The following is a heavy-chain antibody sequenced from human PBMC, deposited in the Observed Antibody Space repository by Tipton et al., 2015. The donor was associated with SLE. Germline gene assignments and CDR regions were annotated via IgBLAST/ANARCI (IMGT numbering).Heavy chain of an antibody. CDR1: GGSISSSSYY. J-gene: IGHJ3*02. V-gene: IGHV4-39*07. CDR3: ASRRREWDHGKAFDI. Sequence: TLFLTCTVSGGSISSSSYYWGWIRQPPGKGLEWIGSVYYSGGTYYNPPLQSRVPISVDPPKNQFSLKLSSVTAADTAVYYCASRRREWDHGKAFDIWGQGTMVTVSS. D-gene: IGHD1-26*01. CDR2: VYYSGGT.